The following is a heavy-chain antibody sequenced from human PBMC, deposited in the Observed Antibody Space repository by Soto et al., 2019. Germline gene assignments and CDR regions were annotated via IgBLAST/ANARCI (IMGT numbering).Heavy chain of an antibody. CDR3: ARGLFSDYYDSSGYYYCVSDY. D-gene: IGHD3-22*01. CDR1: GFTFSSYS. CDR2: ISSSSSYI. Sequence: GGSLRLSCAASGFTFSSYSMNWVRQAPGKGLEWVSSISSSSSYIYYADSVKGRFTISRDNAKNSLYLQMNSLRAEDTAVYYCARGLFSDYYDSSGYYYCVSDYWGQGTLVTVSS. J-gene: IGHJ4*02. V-gene: IGHV3-21*01.